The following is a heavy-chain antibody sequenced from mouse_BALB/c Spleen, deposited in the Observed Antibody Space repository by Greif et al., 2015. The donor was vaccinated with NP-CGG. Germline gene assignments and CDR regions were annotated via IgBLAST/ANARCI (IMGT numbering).Heavy chain of an antibody. J-gene: IGHJ3*01. CDR3: ASGKSSSRGFAY. V-gene: IGHV1-54*01. CDR2: INPGSGGT. CDR1: GYAFTNYL. Sequence: QVQLQQSGAELVRPGTSVKVSCKASGYAFTNYLIEWVKQRPGQGLEWIGVINPGSGGTNYNEKFKGKATLTADKSSSTAYMQLSSLTSDDSAVYFCASGKSSSRGFAYWGQGTLVTVSA.